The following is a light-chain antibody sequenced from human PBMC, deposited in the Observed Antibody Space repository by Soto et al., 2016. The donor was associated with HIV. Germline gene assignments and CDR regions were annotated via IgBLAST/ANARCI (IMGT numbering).Light chain of an antibody. Sequence: DIQMTQSPSSLSASVGDRVTITCQASQDIRNHLNWYQQKPGKAPNLLIYDEFHLETGVPSRFSGSGSGTDFTFTISSLQPGDIATYFCQQDDNPTRTTFGQGTQAGDQT. V-gene: IGKV1-33*01. CDR1: QDIRNH. CDR3: QQDDNPTRTT. CDR2: DEF. J-gene: IGKJ2*01.